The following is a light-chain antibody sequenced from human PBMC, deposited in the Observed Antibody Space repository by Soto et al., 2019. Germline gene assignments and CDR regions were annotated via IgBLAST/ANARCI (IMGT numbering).Light chain of an antibody. Sequence: QSVLTQPASVSGSPGQSITISCTGTSSDVGSYNLVPWYQQHPGKDPKLMIYEVSKRPSGVSNRFSGSKSGNTASLTISGLQAEDEADYYCCSYAGSTVFGGGTKLTVL. CDR1: SSDVGSYNL. V-gene: IGLV2-23*02. CDR3: CSYAGSTV. CDR2: EVS. J-gene: IGLJ3*02.